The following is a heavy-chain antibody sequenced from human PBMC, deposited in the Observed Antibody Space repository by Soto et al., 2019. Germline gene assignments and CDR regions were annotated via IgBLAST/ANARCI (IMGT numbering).Heavy chain of an antibody. CDR3: ARGGLWFGINYYGMDV. V-gene: IGHV4-59*01. D-gene: IGHD3-10*01. Sequence: ETLSLTCTVSGGSISSYYWSWIRQPPGKGLEWIGYIYYSGSTNYNPSPKSRVTISVDTSKNQFSLKLSSVTAADTAVYYCARGGLWFGINYYGMDVWGQGTTVTVSS. CDR2: IYYSGST. CDR1: GGSISSYY. J-gene: IGHJ6*02.